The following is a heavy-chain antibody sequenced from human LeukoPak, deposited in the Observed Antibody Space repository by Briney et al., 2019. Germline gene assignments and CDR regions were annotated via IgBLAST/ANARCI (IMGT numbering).Heavy chain of an antibody. CDR3: VRDGSDYDY. V-gene: IGHV3-7*05. Sequence: GRSLTLACAAATFTVANYWMSWVRHPAGGGMGWLANIKKGGSDKFYMKCVTGRFTISRNNGKNSLYMQMNSQRAAETAIYYCVRDGSDYDYWGQGTLVTVSS. CDR1: TFTVANYW. CDR2: IKKGGSDK. J-gene: IGHJ4*02. D-gene: IGHD6-19*01.